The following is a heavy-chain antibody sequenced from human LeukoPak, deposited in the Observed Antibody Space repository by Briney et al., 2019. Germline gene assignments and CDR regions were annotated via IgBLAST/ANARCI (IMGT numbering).Heavy chain of an antibody. CDR3: ARDSSSQPDSFFDY. Sequence: GGSLRLSCAASGFTFSSYAMTWVRQAPGKGLEGVSGISGSGGSTNYADSVKRRFTISRDSSQHTLYLQMTSLRAEDTAVYYCARDSSSQPDSFFDYWGQGTLVTVSS. J-gene: IGHJ4*02. CDR2: ISGSGGST. CDR1: GFTFSSYA. V-gene: IGHV3-23*01. D-gene: IGHD6-6*01.